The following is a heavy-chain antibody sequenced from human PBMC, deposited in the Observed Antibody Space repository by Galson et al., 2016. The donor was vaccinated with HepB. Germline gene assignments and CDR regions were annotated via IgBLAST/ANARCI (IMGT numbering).Heavy chain of an antibody. CDR1: GDSVISNNW. Sequence: LSLTCAVSGDSVISNNWWSWVRQPPGKGLEWIGEIHHSGSSNYNPSLKSRLTMSVDKSKNQFSLRLTSVTVADAAVYYCARLSATYYVDNWGQGTLVTVSS. CDR3: ARLSATYYVDN. CDR2: IHHSGSS. V-gene: IGHV4-4*02. J-gene: IGHJ4*02.